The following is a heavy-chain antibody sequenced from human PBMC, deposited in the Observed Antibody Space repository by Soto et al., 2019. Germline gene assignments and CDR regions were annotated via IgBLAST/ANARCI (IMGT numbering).Heavy chain of an antibody. D-gene: IGHD2-15*01. CDR2: IKRDGSDK. CDR1: GFTFSNYW. Sequence: EVQVVESGGGLAQPGGSLRLSCAASGFTFSNYWMNWVRQAPGKGLEWVASIKRDGSDKYYVDSVKGRFTISRDNAKNSLYLQMNSLRAEDTAVYYCARAKADITLMLYAFDIWGQGTMVTVSS. V-gene: IGHV3-7*01. J-gene: IGHJ3*02. CDR3: ARAKADITLMLYAFDI.